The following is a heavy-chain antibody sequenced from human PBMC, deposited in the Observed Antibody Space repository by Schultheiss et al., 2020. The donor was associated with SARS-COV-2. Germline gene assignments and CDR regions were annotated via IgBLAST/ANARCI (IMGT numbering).Heavy chain of an antibody. V-gene: IGHV3-33*08. CDR3: ARDRWGESNYYGMDV. J-gene: IGHJ6*02. CDR2: IWYDGSNK. CDR1: GFTFSSYE. Sequence: GGSLRLSCAASGFTFSSYEMNWVRQAPGKGLEWVAVIWYDGSNKYYADSVKGRFTISRDNAKSSVYLQLNSLRVEDTAVYYCARDRWGESNYYGMDVWGQGTTVTVSS. D-gene: IGHD4-23*01.